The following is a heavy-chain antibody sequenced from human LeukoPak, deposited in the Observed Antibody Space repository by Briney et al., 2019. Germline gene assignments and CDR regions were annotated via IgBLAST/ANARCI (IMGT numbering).Heavy chain of an antibody. Sequence: GGSLRLSCAASGFTFSRYGMHWVRQAPGKGLEWVAVIWYDGSNRQYVDSVKGRFTISRDNSKNTLYLQMNSLRADDTAVYYCARDFGFSPSSGYSFDYWGQGTLVTISS. V-gene: IGHV3-33*01. J-gene: IGHJ4*02. D-gene: IGHD3-22*01. CDR1: GFTFSRYG. CDR2: IWYDGSNR. CDR3: ARDFGFSPSSGYSFDY.